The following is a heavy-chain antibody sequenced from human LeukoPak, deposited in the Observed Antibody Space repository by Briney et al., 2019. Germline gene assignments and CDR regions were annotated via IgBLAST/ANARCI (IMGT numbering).Heavy chain of an antibody. J-gene: IGHJ4*02. D-gene: IGHD5-12*01. CDR3: ARTKTQRGYSGYDSDY. CDR1: GGSISSGSYY. CDR2: IYTSGST. Sequence: SQTLSLTCTVSGGSISSGSYYWSWIRQPAGKGLEWIGRIYTSGSTNYNPSLKSRVTISVDPSKNQFSLKLSSVTAADTAVYYCARTKTQRGYSGYDSDYWGQGTLVTVSS. V-gene: IGHV4-61*02.